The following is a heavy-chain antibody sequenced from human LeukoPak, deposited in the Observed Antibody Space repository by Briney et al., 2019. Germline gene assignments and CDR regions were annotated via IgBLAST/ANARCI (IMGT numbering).Heavy chain of an antibody. V-gene: IGHV4-34*01. CDR2: INHSGST. CDR3: ARVGYSSSWFSFDY. D-gene: IGHD6-13*01. Sequence: PSETLSLTCAVYGGSFSDYYWSWIRQPPGKGLEWIGEINHSGSTNFNPSLKSRVTISVDTSKNQFSLKLSSVTAADTAVYYCARVGYSSSWFSFDYWGQGTLVTVSS. J-gene: IGHJ4*02. CDR1: GGSFSDYY.